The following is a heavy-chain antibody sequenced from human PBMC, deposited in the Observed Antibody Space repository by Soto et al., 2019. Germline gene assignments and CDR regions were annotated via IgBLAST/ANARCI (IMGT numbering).Heavy chain of an antibody. V-gene: IGHV3-23*01. CDR3: AKDFNSGTCSPVIS. J-gene: IGHJ5*02. CDR2: ITNGGGNT. CDR1: GFRFSSYA. D-gene: IGHD1-26*01. Sequence: GGSLRLSCAAXGFRFSSYAMSWVRQAPGRGLEWVSAITNGGGNTYYADSVMGRFTISRDNSKNTLYLQMNSLRAEDTALYYCAKDFNSGTCSPVISWGQGTLVTVSS.